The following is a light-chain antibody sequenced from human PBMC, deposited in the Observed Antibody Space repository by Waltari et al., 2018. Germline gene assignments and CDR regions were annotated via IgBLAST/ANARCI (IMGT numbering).Light chain of an antibody. CDR1: TSNIGRNY. Sequence: QSVLTQPPSASGTPGQRVTISCSGGTSNIGRNYVYWYQQSPGTAPKLLVYRNNERPSGVPDRISGSKSGTSASLAISGLRSEDEADYYCATWDGSLTAWVFGGGTKLTVL. CDR3: ATWDGSLTAWV. CDR2: RNN. V-gene: IGLV1-47*01. J-gene: IGLJ3*02.